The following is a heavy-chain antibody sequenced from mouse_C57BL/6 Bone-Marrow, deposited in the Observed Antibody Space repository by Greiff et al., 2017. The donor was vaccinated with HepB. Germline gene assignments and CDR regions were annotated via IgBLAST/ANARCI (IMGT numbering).Heavy chain of an antibody. V-gene: IGHV2-6-1*01. D-gene: IGHD1-1*01. Sequence: VKLVESGPGLVAPSQSLSITCTVSGFSLTSYGVHWVRQPPGKGLEWLVVIWSDGSTTYNSALKSRLSISKDNSKSQVFLKMNSLQTDDTAMYYCARHPDYYGSSYNAMDYWGQGTSVTVSS. J-gene: IGHJ4*01. CDR3: ARHPDYYGSSYNAMDY. CDR2: IWSDGST. CDR1: GFSLTSYG.